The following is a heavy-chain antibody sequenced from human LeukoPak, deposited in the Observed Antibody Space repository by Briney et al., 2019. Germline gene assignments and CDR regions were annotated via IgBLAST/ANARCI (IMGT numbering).Heavy chain of an antibody. V-gene: IGHV4-34*01. D-gene: IGHD2-2*01. CDR3: ARVDCSSTSCYVDY. J-gene: IGHJ4*02. CDR1: GGSFSGYY. Sequence: SETLSLTCAAYGGSFSGYYWSWIRQPPGKGLEWIGEINHSGSTNYNPSLKSRVTISVDTSKNQFSLKLSSVTAADTAVYYCARVDCSSTSCYVDYWGQGTLVTVSS. CDR2: INHSGST.